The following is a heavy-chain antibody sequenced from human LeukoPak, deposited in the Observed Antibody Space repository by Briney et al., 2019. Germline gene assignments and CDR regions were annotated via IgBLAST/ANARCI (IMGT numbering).Heavy chain of an antibody. CDR1: GFTFSSYA. CDR2: ISGSGGST. J-gene: IGHJ4*02. V-gene: IGHV3-23*01. CDR3: AKNGKGLWFGELLMDGFDY. D-gene: IGHD3-10*01. Sequence: GGSLRLSCAASGFTFSSYAMSWVRQAPGKGLEWVSAISGSGGSTYYADSVKGRFTISRDNSKNTLYLQMNSLRAEDTAVYYCAKNGKGLWFGELLMDGFDYWGQGTLVTVSS.